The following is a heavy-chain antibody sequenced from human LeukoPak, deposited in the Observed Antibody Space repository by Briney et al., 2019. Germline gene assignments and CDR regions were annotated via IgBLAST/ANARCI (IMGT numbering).Heavy chain of an antibody. Sequence: ASVKVPCKASGYTFTSYDINWVRQATGQGLEWMGWMNPNSGNTGYAQKFQGRVTMTRNTSISTAYMELSSLRSEDTAVYYCARDRTYDFWSGYYTGENWFDPWGQGTLVTVSS. V-gene: IGHV1-8*01. D-gene: IGHD3-3*01. J-gene: IGHJ5*02. CDR1: GYTFTSYD. CDR2: MNPNSGNT. CDR3: ARDRTYDFWSGYYTGENWFDP.